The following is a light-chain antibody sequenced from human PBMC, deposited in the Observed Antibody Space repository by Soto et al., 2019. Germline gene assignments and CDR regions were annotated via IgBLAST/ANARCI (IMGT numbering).Light chain of an antibody. J-gene: IGLJ3*02. V-gene: IGLV2-14*01. CDR2: EVS. Sequence: QSVLTQPASVSGSPGQSITISCTGTSSDVGGYKYVSWYQQHPDKAPKLIIFEVSNRPSGISSRFSGSKSGNTASLTISGLQTEDEADYYCSSYTSTSRVFGGGTKVTVL. CDR3: SSYTSTSRV. CDR1: SSDVGGYKY.